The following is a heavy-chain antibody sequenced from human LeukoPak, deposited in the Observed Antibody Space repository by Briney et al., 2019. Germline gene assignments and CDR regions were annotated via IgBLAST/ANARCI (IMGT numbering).Heavy chain of an antibody. CDR3: ARDVHPLRSGEPKGYFDY. J-gene: IGHJ4*02. CDR2: INPSGGST. D-gene: IGHD3-10*01. V-gene: IGHV1-46*01. CDR1: GYTFTSYY. Sequence: ASVKVSCKASGYTFTSYYMHWVRQAPGQGLEWMGIINPSGGSTSYAQKFPGRVTMTRDTSTSTVYMELSSLRSEDTAVYYCARDVHPLRSGEPKGYFDYWGQGTLVTVSS.